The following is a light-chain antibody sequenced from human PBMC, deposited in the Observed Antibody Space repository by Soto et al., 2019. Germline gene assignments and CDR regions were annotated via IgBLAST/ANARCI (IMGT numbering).Light chain of an antibody. CDR2: GAS. CDR3: QQYGTSPLT. J-gene: IGKJ1*01. V-gene: IGKV3-20*01. Sequence: IVLTQSPGTLSLSPGARATLSCRASQSVRGGFLAWYQQKPGQAPRLLIYGASSTATGIPDRFSGSGCGTDFTFPISSLAPEFFAVYSCQQYGTSPLTFGQGTKV. CDR1: QSVRGGF.